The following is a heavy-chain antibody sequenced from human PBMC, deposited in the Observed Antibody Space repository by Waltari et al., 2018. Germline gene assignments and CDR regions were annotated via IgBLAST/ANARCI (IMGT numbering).Heavy chain of an antibody. Sequence: QVQLVQSGAEVKKPGSSVKVSCKASGGTFTSYTISWVRQAPGPGLEWMGRIIPILGIANYAQKFQGRVTITADKSTSTAYMELSSLRSEDTAVYYCARVWYCSGGSCYSGRNWFDPWGQGTLVTVSS. CDR3: ARVWYCSGGSCYSGRNWFDP. V-gene: IGHV1-69*02. CDR2: IIPILGIA. D-gene: IGHD2-15*01. J-gene: IGHJ5*02. CDR1: GGTFTSYT.